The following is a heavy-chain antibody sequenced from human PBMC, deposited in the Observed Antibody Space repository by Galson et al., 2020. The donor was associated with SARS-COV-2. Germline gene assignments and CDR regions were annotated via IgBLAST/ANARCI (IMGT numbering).Heavy chain of an antibody. V-gene: IGHV5-51*01. CDR3: ARADSTGYYDY. D-gene: IGHD3-22*01. J-gene: IGHJ4*02. CDR1: GTRITRYW. Sequence: GASLKISCDCSGTRITRYWIAWVRQMPGKGLGWMAIIYPGDSDTRYSQSFQGQVTISADKSISTAYLQWSSLKASGTAMYYCARADSTGYYDYWGQGTLVTVSS. CDR2: IYPGDSDT.